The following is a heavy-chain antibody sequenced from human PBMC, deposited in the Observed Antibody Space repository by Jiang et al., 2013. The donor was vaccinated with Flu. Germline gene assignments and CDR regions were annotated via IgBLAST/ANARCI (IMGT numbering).Heavy chain of an antibody. CDR3: AKSSMGSSSAEIDY. CDR1: GFRFDDYA. V-gene: IGHV3-9*01. D-gene: IGHD6-6*01. CDR2: VNWNSGVI. Sequence: GLVQPGRSLRLSCAASGFRFDDYAMHWVRQAPGKGLEWVSGVNWNSGVIAYADSVKGRFTISRDNAKNSLYLQMNSLRDEDTALYYCAKSSMGSSSAEIDYWGQGTLVTVSS. J-gene: IGHJ4*02.